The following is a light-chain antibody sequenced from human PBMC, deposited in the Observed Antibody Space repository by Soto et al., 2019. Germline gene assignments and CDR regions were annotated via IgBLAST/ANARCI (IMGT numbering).Light chain of an antibody. J-gene: IGKJ2*01. V-gene: IGKV1-5*03. Sequence: IQMTQSPSTLSASVGDRVTITCRASQSISSWLAWYQQKPGKAPKLLIYKASSLESGVPSRFSGSGSGTEFTLTISSLQPDDFATYYCQQYNSYWYTFGQG. CDR2: KAS. CDR1: QSISSW. CDR3: QQYNSYWYT.